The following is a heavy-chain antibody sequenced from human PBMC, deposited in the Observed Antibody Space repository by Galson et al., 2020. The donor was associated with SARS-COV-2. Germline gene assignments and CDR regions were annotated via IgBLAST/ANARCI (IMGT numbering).Heavy chain of an antibody. Sequence: GESLKISCAASGFTVSSNYMSWVRQAPGKGLEWVSVIYSGGSTYYADSVKGRFTISRDNSKNTLYLQMNSLRAEDTAVYYCAREVYSGYAIDYWGQGTLVTVSS. D-gene: IGHD5-12*01. CDR1: GFTVSSNY. CDR2: IYSGGST. J-gene: IGHJ4*02. CDR3: AREVYSGYAIDY. V-gene: IGHV3-66*01.